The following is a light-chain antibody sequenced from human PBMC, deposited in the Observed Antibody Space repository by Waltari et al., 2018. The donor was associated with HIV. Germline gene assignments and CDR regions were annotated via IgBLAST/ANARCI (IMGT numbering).Light chain of an antibody. CDR1: SPNIGRNT. CDR2: SNN. CDR3: TAWDDGLSDPV. Sequence: QSVLTQPPSASGTPGQRVTIPCSGSSPNIGRNTVNWYQQLPGTAPNLLIYSNNQRPSGVPDRFSGSKSGTSASLAISGLQSEDEADYYCTAWDDGLSDPVFGGGTKLTVL. V-gene: IGLV1-44*01. J-gene: IGLJ3*02.